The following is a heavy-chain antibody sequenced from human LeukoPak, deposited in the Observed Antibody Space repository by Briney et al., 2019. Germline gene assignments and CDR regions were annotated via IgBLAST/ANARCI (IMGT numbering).Heavy chain of an antibody. D-gene: IGHD4-17*01. CDR1: GFTFDDYA. Sequence: PGRSLRLSCAASGFTFDDYAMHWVRQAPGKGLEWVSGISWNSGSIGYADSVKGRFTISRDNAKNSLYLQMNSLRAEDTALYYCAKDIRAHDGDTPFDYWGQGTLVTVSS. V-gene: IGHV3-9*01. CDR3: AKDIRAHDGDTPFDY. CDR2: ISWNSGSI. J-gene: IGHJ4*02.